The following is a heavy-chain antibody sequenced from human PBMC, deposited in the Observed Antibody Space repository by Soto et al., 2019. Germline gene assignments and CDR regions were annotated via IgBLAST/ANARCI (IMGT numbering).Heavy chain of an antibody. Sequence: QVQLVQSGAEVKKPGASVKVSCKASGYTFTSYAMHWVRQAPGQRLEWMGWINAGNGNTKYSQKFQGRVTITRDTSASTAYMELNSLRAEDTAVYYCAKDESYLKPPFDYWGQGTLVTVSS. V-gene: IGHV1-3*01. CDR2: INAGNGNT. D-gene: IGHD1-26*01. CDR3: AKDESYLKPPFDY. CDR1: GYTFTSYA. J-gene: IGHJ4*02.